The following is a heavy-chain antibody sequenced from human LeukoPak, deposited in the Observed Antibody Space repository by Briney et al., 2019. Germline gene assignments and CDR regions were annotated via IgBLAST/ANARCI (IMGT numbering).Heavy chain of an antibody. V-gene: IGHV1-2*02. J-gene: IGHJ6*03. CDR2: INPNSGGP. Sequence: GASVKVSCKASGYTFTGHYIHWVRQAPGQGFEWMGWINPNSGGPNYTQKFQGRVTITRDTSISTAYMELSRLRSDDTAVYYCARVGYCTHGVCYSMDVWGKGTTVTVSS. CDR3: ARVGYCTHGVCYSMDV. CDR1: GYTFTGHY. D-gene: IGHD2-8*01.